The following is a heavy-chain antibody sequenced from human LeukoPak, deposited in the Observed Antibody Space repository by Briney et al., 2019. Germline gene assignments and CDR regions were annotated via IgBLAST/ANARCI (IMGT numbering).Heavy chain of an antibody. D-gene: IGHD6-19*01. V-gene: IGHV4-59*01. Sequence: SETLSLTCTVSGGSISSYCWSWIRQPPGKGLEWIGYIYYSGSTNYNPSLKSRVTISVDTSKNQFSLKLSSVTAADTAVYYCARGPYSSGWTDYWGQGTLVTVSS. J-gene: IGHJ4*02. CDR1: GGSISSYC. CDR3: ARGPYSSGWTDY. CDR2: IYYSGST.